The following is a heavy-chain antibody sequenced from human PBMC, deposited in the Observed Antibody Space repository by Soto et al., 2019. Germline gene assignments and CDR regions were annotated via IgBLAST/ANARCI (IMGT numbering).Heavy chain of an antibody. V-gene: IGHV3-30-3*01. CDR1: GFSFSTST. CDR2: VSDYGSNA. Sequence: PGGSLRLSCAASGFSFSTSTMHWVRLTACKGLEWVALVSDYGSNADYADSVQGRFTISRDNSKNTLFLQMDSLRPEDTAIYYCAGVRPGDNGYPFFDYWGQGTLVTVSS. J-gene: IGHJ4*02. D-gene: IGHD3-22*01. CDR3: AGVRPGDNGYPFFDY.